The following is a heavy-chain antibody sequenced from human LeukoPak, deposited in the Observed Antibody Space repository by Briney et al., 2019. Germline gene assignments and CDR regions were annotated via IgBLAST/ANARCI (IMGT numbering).Heavy chain of an antibody. J-gene: IGHJ6*03. V-gene: IGHV4-61*02. CDR2: IYTSGST. Sequence: SQTLSLTCTVSGGSISSGSYYWSWIRQPAGKGLEWIGRIYTSGSTNYNPSLKSRVAISVDTSKNQFSLKLSSVTAADTAVYYCAREEDYYYYMDVWGKGTTVTVSS. CDR1: GGSISSGSYY. CDR3: AREEDYYYYMDV.